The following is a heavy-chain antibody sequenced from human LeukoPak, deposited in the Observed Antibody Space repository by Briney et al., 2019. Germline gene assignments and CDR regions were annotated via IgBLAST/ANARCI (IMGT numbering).Heavy chain of an antibody. Sequence: GESLKIPCSRSGYRFTNYCIGWVRQMPGKGLEFMGIINPGDSDTTYSPSFQGQVIISADKSFSTAYLQLNSLKASDTAMYYCARHATTGFIVNRFDPWGQGTLVTVFS. D-gene: IGHD1-26*01. CDR2: INPGDSDT. V-gene: IGHV5-51*01. J-gene: IGHJ5*02. CDR3: ARHATTGFIVNRFDP. CDR1: GYRFTNYC.